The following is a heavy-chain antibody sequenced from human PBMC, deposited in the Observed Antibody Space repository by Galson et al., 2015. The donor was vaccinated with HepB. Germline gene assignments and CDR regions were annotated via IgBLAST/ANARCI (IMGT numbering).Heavy chain of an antibody. CDR2: ISYDGSNK. CDR3: AKDSSRYCSGGSCYVWYYYDSSGYSYNFDY. D-gene: IGHD2-15*01. CDR1: GFTFSSYG. J-gene: IGHJ4*02. Sequence: SLRLSCAASGFTFSSYGMHWVRQAPGKGLEWVAVISYDGSNKYYADSVKGRFTISRDNSKNTLYLQMNSLRAEDTAVYYCAKDSSRYCSGGSCYVWYYYDSSGYSYNFDYWDQGTLVTVSS. V-gene: IGHV3-30*18.